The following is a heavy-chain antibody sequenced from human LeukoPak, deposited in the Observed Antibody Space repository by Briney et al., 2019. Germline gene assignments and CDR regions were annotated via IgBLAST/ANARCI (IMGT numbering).Heavy chain of an antibody. J-gene: IGHJ2*01. CDR2: IHDSGNT. Sequence: SETLSLTCIDSGGYISSYFWSWLRQPPGKGLEWIGTIHDSGNTNFNPSLKSRVTISVDTSKNQFSLKLSSGTAADTAVDYCARHVGHYDGSGYYYDWYFDVWGRGTLVTVSS. CDR1: GGYISSYF. V-gene: IGHV4-59*08. D-gene: IGHD3-22*01. CDR3: ARHVGHYDGSGYYYDWYFDV.